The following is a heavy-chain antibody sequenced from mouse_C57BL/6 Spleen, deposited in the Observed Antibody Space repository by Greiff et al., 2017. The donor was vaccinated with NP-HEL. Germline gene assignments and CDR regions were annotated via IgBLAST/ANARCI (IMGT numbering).Heavy chain of an antibody. D-gene: IGHD2-1*01. CDR3: ARDPYGNYGYFDV. J-gene: IGHJ1*03. CDR1: GFTFSSYA. V-gene: IGHV5-4*01. Sequence: EVQVVESGGGLVKPGGSLKLSCAASGFTFSSYAMSWVRQTPEKRLEWVATISDGGSYTYYPDNVKGRFTISRDNAKNNLYLQMSHLKSEDTAMYYCARDPYGNYGYFDVWGTGTTVTVSS. CDR2: ISDGGSYT.